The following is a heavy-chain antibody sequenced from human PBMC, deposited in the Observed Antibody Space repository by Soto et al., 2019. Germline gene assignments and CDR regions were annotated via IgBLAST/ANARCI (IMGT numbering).Heavy chain of an antibody. CDR2: MNPNSGNT. J-gene: IGHJ6*02. Sequence: ASVKVSCKASGYTFTSYDINWVRQATGQGLEWMGWMNPNSGNTGYAQKFQGRVTMTRNTSISTAYMELSSLRSEDTAVYYCARVEVLPAAFYYYYYGMDVWGQGTTVTVSS. D-gene: IGHD2-2*01. CDR1: GYTFTSYD. V-gene: IGHV1-8*01. CDR3: ARVEVLPAAFYYYYYGMDV.